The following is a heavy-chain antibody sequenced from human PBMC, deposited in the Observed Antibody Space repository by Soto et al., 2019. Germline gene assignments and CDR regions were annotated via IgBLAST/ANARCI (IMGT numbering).Heavy chain of an antibody. CDR1: GGSISSSSYY. J-gene: IGHJ6*02. Sequence: SETLSLTCTVSGGSISSSSYYWGWIRQPPGKGLEWIGSIYYSGSTYYNPSLKSRVTISVDTSKNQFSLKLSSVTAADTAVYYCASTYCGGDCYRVPHYYYYGMDVWGQGTTVTVSS. CDR3: ASTYCGGDCYRVPHYYYYGMDV. V-gene: IGHV4-39*01. CDR2: IYYSGST. D-gene: IGHD2-21*02.